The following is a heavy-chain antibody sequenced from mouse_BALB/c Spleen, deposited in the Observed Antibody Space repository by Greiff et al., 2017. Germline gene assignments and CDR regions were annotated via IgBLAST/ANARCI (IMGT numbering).Heavy chain of an antibody. CDR3: ARGDYGYDYAMDY. Sequence: VQLQQSGPELVKPGASVKISCKASGYSFTSYYIHWVKQRPGQGLEWIGWIFPGSGNTKYNEKFKGKATLTADTSSSTAYMQLSSLTSEDSAVYFCARGDYGYDYAMDYWGQGTSVTVSS. D-gene: IGHD1-2*01. CDR2: IFPGSGNT. J-gene: IGHJ4*01. CDR1: GYSFTSYY. V-gene: IGHV1-66*01.